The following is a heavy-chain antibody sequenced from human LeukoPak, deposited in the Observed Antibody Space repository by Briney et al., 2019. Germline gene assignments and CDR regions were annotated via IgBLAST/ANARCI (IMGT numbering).Heavy chain of an antibody. V-gene: IGHV3-48*01. J-gene: IGHJ3*02. CDR1: GFTFSSYS. Sequence: PGGSLRLSCAASGFTFSSYSMNWVRQAPGKGLEWVSYIRSSSSTIYYADSVKGRFTISRDNAKNSLYLQMNSLRAEDTAVYYCAKGATIFGVVTWAFDIWGQGTMVTVSS. D-gene: IGHD3-3*01. CDR2: IRSSSSTI. CDR3: AKGATIFGVVTWAFDI.